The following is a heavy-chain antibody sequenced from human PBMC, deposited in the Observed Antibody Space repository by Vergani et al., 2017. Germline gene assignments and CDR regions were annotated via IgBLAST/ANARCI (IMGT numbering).Heavy chain of an antibody. Sequence: EVQLVESGGGVVRPGGSLRLSCAASGFTFGDYDMNWVRQAPGKGLEWVSRVKWNGDSSVYADSVKGRFTISRDNAKNSLYLQMTSLRADDTAFYYCARRDSGNTYYFDHWGQGALVTVSS. V-gene: IGHV3-20*04. CDR3: ARRDSGNTYYFDH. J-gene: IGHJ4*02. CDR1: GFTFGDYD. D-gene: IGHD3-10*01. CDR2: VKWNGDSS.